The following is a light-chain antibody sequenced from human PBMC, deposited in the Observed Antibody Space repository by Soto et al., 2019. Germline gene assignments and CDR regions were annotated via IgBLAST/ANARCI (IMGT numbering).Light chain of an antibody. CDR3: LQINSYPYT. V-gene: IGKV1-5*01. CDR2: HAS. CDR1: QSISNW. J-gene: IGKJ2*01. Sequence: IQLTQSPSTLPASVGDRVTLTCRASQSISNWLAWYQQKPGTAPKLLIYHASILETAVPSRFSGNGSGTEFTLTISSLQPEDFATYYCLQINSYPYTFGQGTKLEIK.